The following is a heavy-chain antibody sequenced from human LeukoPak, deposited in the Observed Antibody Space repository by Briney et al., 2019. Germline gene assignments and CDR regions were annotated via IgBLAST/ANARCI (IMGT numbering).Heavy chain of an antibody. CDR1: GGSISSSSYY. Sequence: SETLSLTCTVSGGSISSSSYYWGWIRQPPGKGLEWIGSIYYSGSTYYNPSLKSRVTISVDTSKNQFSLKLSSVTAADTPVYYCARLDRHYYYYGMDVWGQGTTVTVSS. CDR2: IYYSGST. J-gene: IGHJ6*02. V-gene: IGHV4-39*01. CDR3: ARLDRHYYYYGMDV.